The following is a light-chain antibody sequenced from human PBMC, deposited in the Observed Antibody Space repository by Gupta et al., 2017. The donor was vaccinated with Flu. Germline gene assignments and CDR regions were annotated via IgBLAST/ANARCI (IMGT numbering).Light chain of an antibody. Sequence: QSAAVQPRSVSGFPGQTVTTYCGGAGSDIGTYNYVSWYQQSPGKAPKVIIFDVTRRPSGVPSRFSGSRAGDTAYLTISGLQAEDEADYYGYSYAGDHTWVFGTGTKVTV. CDR3: YSYAGDHTWV. V-gene: IGLV2-11*01. CDR1: GSDIGTYNY. CDR2: DVT. J-gene: IGLJ2*01.